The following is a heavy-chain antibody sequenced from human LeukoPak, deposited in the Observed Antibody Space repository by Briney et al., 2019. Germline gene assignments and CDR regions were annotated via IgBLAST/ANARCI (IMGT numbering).Heavy chain of an antibody. V-gene: IGHV1-69*05. CDR3: ASRLLWFGESAYLY. D-gene: IGHD3-10*01. Sequence: SVKVSCKASGYTFTSYYMHWVRQAPGQGLEWMGEIIPIFGTANYAQKFQGRVTITTDESTSTAYMELSSLRSEDTAVYYCASRLLWFGESAYLYWGQGTLVTVPS. J-gene: IGHJ4*02. CDR1: GYTFTSYY. CDR2: IIPIFGTA.